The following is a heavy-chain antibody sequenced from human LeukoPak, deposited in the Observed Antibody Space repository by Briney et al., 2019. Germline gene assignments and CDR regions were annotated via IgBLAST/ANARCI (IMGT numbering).Heavy chain of an antibody. CDR1: GGSISSSSYY. CDR2: IYYSGST. V-gene: IGHV4-39*07. Sequence: SETLSLTCTVSGGSISSSSYYWGWIRQPPGKGLEWIGSIYYSGSTYYNPSLKSRVTISVDTSKNQFSLKLSSVTAADTAVYYCARSWYCSSTSCYHAFDIWGQGTMVTVSS. D-gene: IGHD2-2*01. CDR3: ARSWYCSSTSCYHAFDI. J-gene: IGHJ3*02.